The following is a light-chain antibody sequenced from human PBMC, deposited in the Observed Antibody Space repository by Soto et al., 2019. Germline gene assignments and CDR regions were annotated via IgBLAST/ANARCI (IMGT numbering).Light chain of an antibody. CDR3: MQALQTLWT. J-gene: IGKJ1*01. CDR1: QSLLHSNGYNY. Sequence: IVMTQSPHSLSVTPGEPASISCRASQSLLHSNGYNYLDWYVQKPGQSPQLLINLASNRASGVPDNFSGSGTGTDFTLNIRRVEAEDVGIYYCMQALQTLWTFCQGTKVDI. V-gene: IGKV2-28*01. CDR2: LAS.